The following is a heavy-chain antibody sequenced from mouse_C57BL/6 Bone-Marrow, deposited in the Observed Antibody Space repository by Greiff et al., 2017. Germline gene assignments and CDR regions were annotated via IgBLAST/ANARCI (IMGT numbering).Heavy chain of an antibody. D-gene: IGHD1-1*01. CDR2: ISNGGGST. Sequence: EVHLVASGGGLVQPGGSLKLSCAASGFTFSDYYMYWVRQTPEKRLEWVAYISNGGGSTYYPDTVKGRFTISRDNAKNTLYLQMSRLKSEDTAMYYCARQGITTVVGYFDVWGTGTTVTVSS. CDR3: ARQGITTVVGYFDV. V-gene: IGHV5-12*01. J-gene: IGHJ1*03. CDR1: GFTFSDYY.